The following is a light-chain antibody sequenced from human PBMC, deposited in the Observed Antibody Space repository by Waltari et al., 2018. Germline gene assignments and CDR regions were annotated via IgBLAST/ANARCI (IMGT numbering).Light chain of an antibody. J-gene: IGLJ2*01. CDR2: DDN. CDR1: SGRIASNN. V-gene: IGLV6-57*03. Sequence: NFMLTQPHPVSESPGKTVTISCTRSSGRIASNNVQWNQQRPGSAPTTVIYDDNQRPSGVPDRFSGSIDSSSNSASLTISGLKAEDEADYYCQSDDSSNKKIFGGGTKLTVL. CDR3: QSDDSSNKKI.